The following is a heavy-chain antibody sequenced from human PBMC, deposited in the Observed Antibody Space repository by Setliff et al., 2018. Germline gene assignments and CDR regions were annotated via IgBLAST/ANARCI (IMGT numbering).Heavy chain of an antibody. D-gene: IGHD1-26*01. Sequence: SQTLSLTCSVSGASITSGGFYWTWLRQPAGKGLEWIGHISPSGSTTHNPSGKSRFPISLDTSKNNFSLKLDSVTAADTALYYCARSPSSGAYWNPRPFYSDYWARGTQVTVSS. CDR1: GASITSGGFY. J-gene: IGHJ4*02. V-gene: IGHV4-61*09. CDR3: ARSPSSGAYWNPRPFYSDY. CDR2: ISPSGST.